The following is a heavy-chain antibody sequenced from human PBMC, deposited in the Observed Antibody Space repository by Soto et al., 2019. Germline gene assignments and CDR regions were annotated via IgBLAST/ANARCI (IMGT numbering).Heavy chain of an antibody. D-gene: IGHD5-18*01. CDR2: IIPIFGTA. V-gene: IGHV1-69*12. J-gene: IGHJ6*02. CDR3: AREITAMVPYYYYGMDV. Sequence: QVQLVQSGAEVKKPGSSVKVSCKASGGTFSSYAISWVRQAPGQGLEWMGGIIPIFGTANYAQKFQGRVTITADESTSTAYMELSSLRSEDTAVYYCAREITAMVPYYYYGMDVWGQGTTVTVSS. CDR1: GGTFSSYA.